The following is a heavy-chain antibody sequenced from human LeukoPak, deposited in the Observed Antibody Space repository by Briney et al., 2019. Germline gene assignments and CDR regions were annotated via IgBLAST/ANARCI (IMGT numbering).Heavy chain of an antibody. J-gene: IGHJ3*02. CDR3: AREDIVVVVAATGAVDI. CDR1: GFTFSNVW. D-gene: IGHD2-15*01. V-gene: IGHV3-15*01. Sequence: GGSLRLSCAASGFTFSNVWMRWVRQAPGEALVWVGHLKNRTDGETTDYAARVKGRFAISRDDSKNTLYLQMNSLKTEDTALYYCAREDIVVVVAATGAVDIWGQGTMATVSS. CDR2: LKNRTDGETT.